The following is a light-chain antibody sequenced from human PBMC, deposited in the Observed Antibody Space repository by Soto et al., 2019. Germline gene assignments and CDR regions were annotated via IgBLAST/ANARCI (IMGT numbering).Light chain of an antibody. V-gene: IGKV1-39*01. Sequence: DIKMTQSPSSLSVSVGDRVTITCRASQYISSYSNWYQQQPGKAPKLLIYTASSLQSGVPSRFSGSGSGTHFRLTISSLQPEDFATYYCQQSYSTPRTFGQGTKVDIK. CDR1: QYISSY. CDR3: QQSYSTPRT. CDR2: TAS. J-gene: IGKJ1*01.